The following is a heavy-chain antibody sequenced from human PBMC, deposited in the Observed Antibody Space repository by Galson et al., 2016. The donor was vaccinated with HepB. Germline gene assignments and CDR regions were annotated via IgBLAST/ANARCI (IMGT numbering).Heavy chain of an antibody. V-gene: IGHV3-33*01. J-gene: IGHJ4*02. CDR2: IWHDGSNI. CDR1: GFTFRNYA. Sequence: SLRLSCAVSGFTFRNYAMHWVRQAPGKGLEWVALIWHDGSNIYYADSVKGRFIISRDNSKNTVYLQMNSLRAEDTAVYYSARDWALEWATIGGYWGQGTLVTVSS. CDR3: ARDWALEWATIGGY. D-gene: IGHD5-12*01.